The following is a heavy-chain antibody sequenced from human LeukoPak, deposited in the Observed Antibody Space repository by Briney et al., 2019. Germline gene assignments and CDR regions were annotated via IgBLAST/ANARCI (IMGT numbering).Heavy chain of an antibody. CDR1: GYTFTSYD. V-gene: IGHV1-8*03. J-gene: IGHJ4*02. Sequence: APVKVSCKASGYTFTSYDINWVRQATGQGLEWMGWMNPNSGNTGYAQKFQGRVTITRNTSISTAYMELSSLRSEDTAVYYCARAKRGYSGYDFDYWGQGTLVTVSS. CDR3: ARAKRGYSGYDFDY. CDR2: MNPNSGNT. D-gene: IGHD5-12*01.